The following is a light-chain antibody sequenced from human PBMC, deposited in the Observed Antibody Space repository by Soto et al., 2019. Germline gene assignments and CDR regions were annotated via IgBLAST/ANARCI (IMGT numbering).Light chain of an antibody. CDR1: QTISTS. CDR2: KAS. J-gene: IGKJ1*01. Sequence: DIHMTHSPSTLSASFRYRFTISFRATQTISTSLAWYQQIPGRAPKLLIYKASILDTGVPSRFSGSGSGTEFTLTISSLQPDDFATYYCQQYKTYSTFGQGTKVDIK. CDR3: QQYKTYST. V-gene: IGKV1-5*03.